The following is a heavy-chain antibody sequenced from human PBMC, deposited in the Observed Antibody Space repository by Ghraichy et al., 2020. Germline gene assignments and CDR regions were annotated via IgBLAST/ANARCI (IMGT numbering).Heavy chain of an antibody. CDR1: GFTFSDYY. CDR2: ISSSSSYT. Sequence: GESLNISCAASGFTFSDYYMSWIRQAPGKGLEWVSYISSSSSYTNYADSVKGRFTISRDNAKNSLYLQMNSLRAEDTAVYYCARDCQGDCYSFYGMDVWGQGTTVTVSS. J-gene: IGHJ6*02. V-gene: IGHV3-11*06. CDR3: ARDCQGDCYSFYGMDV. D-gene: IGHD2-21*02.